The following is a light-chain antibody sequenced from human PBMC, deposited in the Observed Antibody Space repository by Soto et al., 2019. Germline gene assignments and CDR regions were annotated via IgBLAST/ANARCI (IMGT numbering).Light chain of an antibody. J-gene: IGKJ5*01. CDR3: QQHSNWPPIT. CDR1: QSVSSY. CDR2: DAS. V-gene: IGKV3-11*01. Sequence: EIVLTQSPATLSLSPGARATLSCRASQSVSSYLAWYQQKPGQAPRLLIYDASDRATSIPGRFSGSGSGTDFTLTISSLEPEDFAVYYCQQHSNWPPITFGQGTRLEI.